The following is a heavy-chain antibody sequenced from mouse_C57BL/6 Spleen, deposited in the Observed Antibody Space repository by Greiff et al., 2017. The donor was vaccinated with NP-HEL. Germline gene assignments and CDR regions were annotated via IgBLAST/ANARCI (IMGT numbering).Heavy chain of an antibody. CDR2: INPNNGGT. Sequence: VHVKQSGPELVKPGASVKISCKASGYTFTDYYMNWVKQSHGKSLEWIGDINPNNGGTSYNQKFKGKATLTVDKSSSTAYMELRSLTSEDSAVYYCARHDYDWYFDVWGTGTTVTVSS. J-gene: IGHJ1*03. D-gene: IGHD2-4*01. V-gene: IGHV1-26*01. CDR3: ARHDYDWYFDV. CDR1: GYTFTDYY.